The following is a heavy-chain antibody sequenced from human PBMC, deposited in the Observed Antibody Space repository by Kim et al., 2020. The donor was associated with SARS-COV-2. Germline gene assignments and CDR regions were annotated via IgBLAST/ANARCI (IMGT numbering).Heavy chain of an antibody. V-gene: IGHV1-8*01. Sequence: ASVKVSCKASGYTFTSYDINWVRQATGQGLEWMGWMNPNSGNTGYAQKFQGRVTMTRNTSISTAYMELSSLRSEDTAVYYCARVDQAAAGSDYWGQGTLVTVSS. CDR2: MNPNSGNT. CDR1: GYTFTSYD. D-gene: IGHD6-13*01. CDR3: ARVDQAAAGSDY. J-gene: IGHJ4*02.